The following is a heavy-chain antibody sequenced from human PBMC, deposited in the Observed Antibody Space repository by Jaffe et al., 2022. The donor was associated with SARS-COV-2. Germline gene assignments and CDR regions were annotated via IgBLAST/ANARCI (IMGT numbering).Heavy chain of an antibody. CDR2: MNPNSGNT. V-gene: IGHV1-8*01. J-gene: IGHJ4*02. D-gene: IGHD5-18*01. CDR1: GYTFTSYD. CDR3: ARGLFDVLDTAILNDY. Sequence: QVQLVQSGAEVKKPGASVKVSCKASGYTFTSYDINWVRQATGQGLEWMGWMNPNSGNTGYAQKFQGRVTMTRNTSISTAYMELSSLRSEDTAVYYCARGLFDVLDTAILNDYWGQGTLVTVSS.